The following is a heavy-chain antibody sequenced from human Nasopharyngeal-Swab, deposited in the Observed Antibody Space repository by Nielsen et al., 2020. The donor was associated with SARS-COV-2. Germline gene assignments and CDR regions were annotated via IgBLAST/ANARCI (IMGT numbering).Heavy chain of an antibody. CDR3: ARDLVAARLGLGDYYYYGMDV. CDR1: GFTVSSNY. J-gene: IGHJ6*02. D-gene: IGHD6-6*01. Sequence: GGSLRLSCAASGFTVSSNYMSWVRQAPGKGLEWVSVIYSGGSTYYADSVKGRFTISRDNSKNTLYLQMNSLRAEDTAVYYCARDLVAARLGLGDYYYYGMDVWGQGTTVTVSS. V-gene: IGHV3-66*01. CDR2: IYSGGST.